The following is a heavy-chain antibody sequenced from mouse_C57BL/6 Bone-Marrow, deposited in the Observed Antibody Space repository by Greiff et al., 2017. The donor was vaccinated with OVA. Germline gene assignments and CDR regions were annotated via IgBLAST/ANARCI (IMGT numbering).Heavy chain of an antibody. CDR1: GFNIKDDY. CDR3: TLIYYYGSSWYFDV. Sequence: VQLQQSGAELVRPGASVKLSCTASGFNIKDDYMHWVKQRPEQGLAWIGWIDPENGDTEYASKFQGKATITADTSSNTAYLQLSSLTSEDTAVYYCTLIYYYGSSWYFDVWGTGTTVTVSS. D-gene: IGHD1-1*01. V-gene: IGHV14-4*01. J-gene: IGHJ1*03. CDR2: IDPENGDT.